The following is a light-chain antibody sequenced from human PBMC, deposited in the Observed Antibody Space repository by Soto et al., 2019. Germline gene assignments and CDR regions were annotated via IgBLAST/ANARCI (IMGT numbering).Light chain of an antibody. CDR3: QQYGGSRWT. CDR1: QSVSSTY. Sequence: EIVLTQSPGTLSLSPGERATLSCRASQSVSSTYLAWYQQKPGQAPRLLIYGASNRATGIPDRFSGSGSGTDFTLTISSLEPEDFAVYYCQQYGGSRWTFGQGTRVHI. V-gene: IGKV3-20*01. J-gene: IGKJ1*01. CDR2: GAS.